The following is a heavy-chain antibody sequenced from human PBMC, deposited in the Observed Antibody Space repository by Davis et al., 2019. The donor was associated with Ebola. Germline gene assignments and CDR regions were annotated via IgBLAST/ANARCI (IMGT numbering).Heavy chain of an antibody. Sequence: ASVKVSCKASGYTFTAYYIHWVRQAPGQGLEWIGVINPSAGVRNYAQNFQGRVTLTRDTSTATVYLELNNLRSDDTAIYYCARGVGDGGWLQFWGLFDPWGQGTLVTVSP. CDR1: GYTFTAYY. V-gene: IGHV1-46*01. D-gene: IGHD5-24*01. CDR2: INPSAGVR. J-gene: IGHJ5*02. CDR3: ARGVGDGGWLQFWGLFDP.